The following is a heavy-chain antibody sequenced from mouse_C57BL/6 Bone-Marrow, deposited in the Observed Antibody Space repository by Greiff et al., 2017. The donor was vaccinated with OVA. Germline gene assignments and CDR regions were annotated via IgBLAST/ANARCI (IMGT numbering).Heavy chain of an antibody. CDR1: GYTFTDYY. D-gene: IGHD1-1*01. V-gene: IGHV1-75*01. CDR3: ARSPIYALVHYYGSSYYAMDY. Sequence: QVQLQQSGPELVKPGASVKISCKASGYTFTDYYINWVKQRPGQGLEWIGWIFPGSGSTYYNEKFKGKATLTVAKSSSTAYMLLSSLTSEDSAVYFFARSPIYALVHYYGSSYYAMDYWGQGTSVTVSS. J-gene: IGHJ4*01. CDR2: IFPGSGST.